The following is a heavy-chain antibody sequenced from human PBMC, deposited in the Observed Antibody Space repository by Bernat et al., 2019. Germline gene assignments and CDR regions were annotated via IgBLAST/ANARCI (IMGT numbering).Heavy chain of an antibody. CDR1: GYTFTVYH. CDR3: ARDGRTFDLDY. D-gene: IGHD3-10*01. J-gene: IGHJ4*02. CDR2: TNIKTGGT. Sequence: QVQLVQSGAEVKKPGASVKVSCKASGYTFTVYHLHWVRQAPGQGLEWMGWTNIKTGGTNYEQKLQGRVTMTRDTSISTAYMELSRRTSDDTAVYYCARDGRTFDLDYWGQGTLVTVSS. V-gene: IGHV1-2*02.